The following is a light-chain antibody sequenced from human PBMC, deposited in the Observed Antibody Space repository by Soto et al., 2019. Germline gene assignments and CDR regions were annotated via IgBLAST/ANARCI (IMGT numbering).Light chain of an antibody. CDR1: QSISTY. CDR2: GAT. J-gene: IGKJ5*01. Sequence: EIVLTQSPATLSLSPGERATLSCRASQSISTYLAWYQQKPGQAPRLLIFGATNRATGIPDRFSGSGSGTDFTLTISSLQPDDFATYYCQQYNTYSTFGQGTRLEIK. V-gene: IGKV3D-15*01. CDR3: QQYNTYST.